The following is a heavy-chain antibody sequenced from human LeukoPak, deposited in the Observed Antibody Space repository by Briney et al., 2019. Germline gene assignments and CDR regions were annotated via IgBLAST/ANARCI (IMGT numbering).Heavy chain of an antibody. D-gene: IGHD3-22*01. Sequence: SGPALVKPTQTLTLTCTFSGFSLTTRGMCVSWIRQPPGKALEWLARIDWDDDKYYTTSLKTRLTISKDTSNNTVVITKTNMDPVDTSTYYCARLPQSYYDSSDEGNWGQGTLVTVSS. CDR1: GFSLTTRGMC. CDR3: ARLPQSYYDSSDEGN. J-gene: IGHJ4*02. V-gene: IGHV2-70*11. CDR2: IDWDDDK.